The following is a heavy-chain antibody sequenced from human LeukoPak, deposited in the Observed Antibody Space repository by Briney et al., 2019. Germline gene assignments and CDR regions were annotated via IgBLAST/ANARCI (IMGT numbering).Heavy chain of an antibody. J-gene: IGHJ4*02. Sequence: GGSLRLSCAASGFTFDDYGMNWVRQAPGKGLEWVAGILWNGGSTSYADSVKGRFTISRVNAKNSLYLQMHSLRAEDSALYYCAKSWGSGWTGYFDYWGQGILVTVSS. D-gene: IGHD6-19*01. CDR2: ILWNGGST. CDR3: AKSWGSGWTGYFDY. V-gene: IGHV3-20*04. CDR1: GFTFDDYG.